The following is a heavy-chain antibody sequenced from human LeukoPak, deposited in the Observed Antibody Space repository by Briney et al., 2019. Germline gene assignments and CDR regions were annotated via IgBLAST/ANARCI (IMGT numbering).Heavy chain of an antibody. Sequence: SETLSLTCSVSGGSIHTYYWTWIRQPPGKGLEWIGNVYYSGTTYYNPSLKSRLTISVDTSKNQFSLKLGSVTAADTAVYYCARKGVVAGFFDYWGQGTLVTVSS. J-gene: IGHJ4*02. CDR2: VYYSGTT. D-gene: IGHD6-19*01. CDR3: ARKGVVAGFFDY. V-gene: IGHV4-59*12. CDR1: GGSIHTYY.